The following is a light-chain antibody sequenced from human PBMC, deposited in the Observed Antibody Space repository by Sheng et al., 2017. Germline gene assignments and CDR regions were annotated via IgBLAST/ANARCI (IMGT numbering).Light chain of an antibody. Sequence: QSVLTQPPSASGTPGQRVTISCSGNSSNIGNNYVYWYQQFPGTAPKPLIYRNNQRTSGVPGRFSGFKSGTSASLAISGLRFEDEADYYCAAWDDSLNGSWVFGGGTKLTVL. CDR3: AAWDDSLNGSWV. CDR2: RNN. CDR1: SSNIGNNY. V-gene: IGLV1-47*01. J-gene: IGLJ3*02.